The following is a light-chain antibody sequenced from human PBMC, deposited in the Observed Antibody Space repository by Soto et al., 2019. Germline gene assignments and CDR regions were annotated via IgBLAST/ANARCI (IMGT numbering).Light chain of an antibody. CDR2: GAS. CDR3: QQYGSSPLYT. CDR1: QSVSSSY. J-gene: IGKJ2*01. V-gene: IGKV3-20*01. Sequence: EIVLTQSPGTLSLSPGERATLSCRASQSVSSSYLAWYQQKPGQAPRLLIYGASSRATGIPDRFSGSESGAYFPLTISRLEPEDFAVYYCQQYGSSPLYTFGQGTKLEIK.